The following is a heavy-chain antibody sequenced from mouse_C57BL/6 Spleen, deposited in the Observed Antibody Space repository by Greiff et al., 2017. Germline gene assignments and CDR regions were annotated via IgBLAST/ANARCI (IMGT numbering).Heavy chain of an antibody. Sequence: QVQLQQPGAELVRPGSSVKLSCKASGYTFTSYWMDWVKQRPGQGLEWIGNIYPSDSETHYNQKFKDKATLSVDKSSSTAYMQLSSLTSEDSAVYYGARGRVTTGYYAMDYWGQGTSVTVSS. CDR2: IYPSDSET. D-gene: IGHD2-2*01. V-gene: IGHV1-61*01. CDR3: ARGRVTTGYYAMDY. J-gene: IGHJ4*01. CDR1: GYTFTSYW.